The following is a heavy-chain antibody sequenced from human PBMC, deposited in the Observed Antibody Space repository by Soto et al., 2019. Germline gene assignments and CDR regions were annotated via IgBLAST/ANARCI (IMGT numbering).Heavy chain of an antibody. D-gene: IGHD1-20*01. Sequence: QGRLEESGGGVVQPGRSLRLSCVASGFTFSRNVMSWVRQAPGKGLEWVAVISYDGRNKFYADSVKGRFTISRDNSENLLHLEVKSLRPEDTAVYYCARDSHLPITSRVAFDLWGQGKRVTVSS. CDR2: ISYDGRNK. V-gene: IGHV3-30*04. CDR3: ARDSHLPITSRVAFDL. CDR1: GFTFSRNV. J-gene: IGHJ3*01.